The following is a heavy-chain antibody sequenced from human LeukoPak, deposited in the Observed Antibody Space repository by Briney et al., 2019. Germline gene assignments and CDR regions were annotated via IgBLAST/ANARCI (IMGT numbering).Heavy chain of an antibody. D-gene: IGHD5-12*01. CDR3: ARDFRGYSGYDSYWYFDL. CDR1: GVTLSSYW. J-gene: IGHJ2*01. V-gene: IGHV3-7*01. CDR2: LKQDGSEK. Sequence: GGSLRLSCAASGVTLSSYWMSWVRQAPGKGLEWVANLKQDGSEKYYVDSVKGRFTISRDNAKNSLYLQMNSLRAEDTAVYYCARDFRGYSGYDSYWYFDLWGRGTLVTVSS.